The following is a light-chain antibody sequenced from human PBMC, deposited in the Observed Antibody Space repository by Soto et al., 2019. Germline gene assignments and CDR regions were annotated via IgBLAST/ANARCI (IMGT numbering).Light chain of an antibody. Sequence: DIQVTQSPSSVSASVGDRVTITCRASQYISNLLAWYQQKPGKAPKLLIYSASTLQSGVPSRFSGSGSGTDFTLTITSLQPEDFASYYCQQANIFPFTFGPGTKVDIK. CDR3: QQANIFPFT. J-gene: IGKJ3*01. V-gene: IGKV1-12*01. CDR2: SAS. CDR1: QYISNL.